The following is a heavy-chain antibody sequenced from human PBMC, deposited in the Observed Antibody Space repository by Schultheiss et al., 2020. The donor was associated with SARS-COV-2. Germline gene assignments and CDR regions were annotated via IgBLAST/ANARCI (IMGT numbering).Heavy chain of an antibody. V-gene: IGHV2-70*16. CDR2: IDWDDDK. CDR3: ARTNWYFDL. CDR1: GGSFSGYY. Sequence: TLSLTCAVYGGSFSGYYWSWIRQPPGKALEWLARIDWDDDKFYSTSLKSRLTISKDTSKSQVVLTMTNMDPVDTATYYCARTNWYFDLWGRGTLVTVSS. J-gene: IGHJ2*01.